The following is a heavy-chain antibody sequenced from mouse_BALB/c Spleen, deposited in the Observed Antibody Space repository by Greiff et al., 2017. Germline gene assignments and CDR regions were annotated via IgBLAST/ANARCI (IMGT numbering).Heavy chain of an antibody. Sequence: VQLQQSGAELVRPGALVKLSCKASGFNIKDYYMHWVKQRPEQGLEWIGWIDPENGNTIYDPKFQGKASITADTSSNTAYLQLSSLTSEDTAVYYCASKVITTATLDYWGQGTTLTVSS. CDR1: GFNIKDYY. CDR3: ASKVITTATLDY. CDR2: IDPENGNT. J-gene: IGHJ2*01. D-gene: IGHD1-2*01. V-gene: IGHV14-1*02.